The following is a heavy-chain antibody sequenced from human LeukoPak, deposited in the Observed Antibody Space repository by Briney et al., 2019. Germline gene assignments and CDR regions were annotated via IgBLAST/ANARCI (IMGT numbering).Heavy chain of an antibody. J-gene: IGHJ4*02. D-gene: IGHD6-19*01. CDR1: GFTFSSYA. CDR3: ARDQRSGWQETNDY. V-gene: IGHV3-30-3*01. CDR2: ISYDGSNK. Sequence: GRSMRLSCAASGFTFSSYAMHWVRQAPGKGLEWVAVISYDGSNKYYADSVKGRFTISRDNSKNTLYLQMNSLRAEDTAVYYCARDQRSGWQETNDYWGQGTLVTVSS.